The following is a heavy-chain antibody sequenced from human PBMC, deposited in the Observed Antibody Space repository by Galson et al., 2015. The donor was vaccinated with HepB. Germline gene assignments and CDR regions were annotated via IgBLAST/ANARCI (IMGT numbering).Heavy chain of an antibody. CDR3: ARSSHPGHILTGYFGY. CDR2: IIPIFGTA. CDR1: GGTFSSYA. D-gene: IGHD3-9*01. J-gene: IGHJ4*02. Sequence: SVKVSCKASGGTFSSYAISWVRQAPGQGLEWMGGIIPIFGTANYAQKFQGRVTITADESTSTAYMELSSLRSEDTAVYYCARSSHPGHILTGYFGYWGQGTLVTVSS. V-gene: IGHV1-69*13.